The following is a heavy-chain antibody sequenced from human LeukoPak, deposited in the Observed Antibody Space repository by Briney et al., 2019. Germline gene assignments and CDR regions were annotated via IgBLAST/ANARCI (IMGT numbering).Heavy chain of an antibody. CDR3: AKKEWSSDFDY. Sequence: GGSLRLSCAASGFTFTSHAMSWVRQAPGKGLEWVSTISNTAVSAYYTDSVKGRFTISRDNSKNTLYLQMNSLRAEDTAVYYCAKKEWSSDFDYWGQGTLVTVSS. CDR1: GFTFTSHA. D-gene: IGHD2-8*01. V-gene: IGHV3-23*01. J-gene: IGHJ4*02. CDR2: ISNTAVSA.